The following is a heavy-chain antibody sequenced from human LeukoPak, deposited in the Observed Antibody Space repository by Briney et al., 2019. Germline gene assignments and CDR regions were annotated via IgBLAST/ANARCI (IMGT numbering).Heavy chain of an antibody. V-gene: IGHV3-7*01. Sequence: RPGGSLRLSCAASGFTFSSYWMSWVRQAPGKGLEWVANIKQDGSEKYYVDSVKGRFTISRDNAKNSLYLQMNSLRAEDTAVYYCARDRNDFWSGYYDYWGQGTLVTVSS. CDR1: GFTFSSYW. J-gene: IGHJ4*02. CDR3: ARDRNDFWSGYYDY. D-gene: IGHD3-3*01. CDR2: IKQDGSEK.